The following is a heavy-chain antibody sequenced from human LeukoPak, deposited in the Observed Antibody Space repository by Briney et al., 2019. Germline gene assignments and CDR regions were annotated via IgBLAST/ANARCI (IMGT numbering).Heavy chain of an antibody. J-gene: IGHJ4*02. D-gene: IGHD5-12*01. V-gene: IGHV3-48*04. Sequence: SGGSLRLSCAASGFTFSSYDMNWVRQAPGKGLEWVSYISPSSTRIDYAASVRGRFTISRDNAKRSLYLQMSSLRAEDTAVYYCASAHGGSGYDRPFDYWGQGTLVTVSS. CDR2: ISPSSTRI. CDR3: ASAHGGSGYDRPFDY. CDR1: GFTFSSYD.